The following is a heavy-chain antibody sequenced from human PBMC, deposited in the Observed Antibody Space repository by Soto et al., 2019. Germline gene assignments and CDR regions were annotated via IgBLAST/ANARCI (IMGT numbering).Heavy chain of an antibody. D-gene: IGHD3-10*01. Sequence: QVQLVQSGAEVKKPGSSVKVSCKASGGTFSSYAISWVRQAPGQGLEWMGGIIPIFGAANYAQKFQGRVTITADESTSTAYMELSSLRSEDTAVYYCARVSFGMLMYYYYGMDVWGQGTTVTVSS. CDR3: ARVSFGMLMYYYYGMDV. J-gene: IGHJ6*02. CDR1: GGTFSSYA. V-gene: IGHV1-69*12. CDR2: IIPIFGAA.